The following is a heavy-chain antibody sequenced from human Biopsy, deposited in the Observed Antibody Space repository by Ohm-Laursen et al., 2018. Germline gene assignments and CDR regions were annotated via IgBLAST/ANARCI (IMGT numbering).Heavy chain of an antibody. CDR2: INAKTGDT. D-gene: IGHD3-22*01. V-gene: IGHV1-2*02. CDR3: TRGGYYYDSLAYYYWFDP. Sequence: ATVKISCKASGDTFTGYHVHWVRQAPGQGLEWMGWINAKTGDTNYAQKFQGRVTMTRETSISTAYVDLSSLRSDDTAVYYCTRGGYYYDSLAYYYWFDPWGQGTLVTVSS. CDR1: GDTFTGYH. J-gene: IGHJ5*02.